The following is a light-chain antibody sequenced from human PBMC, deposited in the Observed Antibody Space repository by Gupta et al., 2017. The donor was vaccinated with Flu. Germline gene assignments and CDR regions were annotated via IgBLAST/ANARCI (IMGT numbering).Light chain of an antibody. V-gene: IGLV1-47*01. CDR2: RNN. J-gene: IGLJ1*01. CDR1: SSNIGSNY. Sequence: RVTISCSGSSSNIGSNYVYWYQQFPGTAPKLLIYRNNQRPSGVPDRFSGSKSGTSASLAISGLRSEDEADYYCGAWDDSLSGYVFGTGTQVTVL. CDR3: GAWDDSLSGYV.